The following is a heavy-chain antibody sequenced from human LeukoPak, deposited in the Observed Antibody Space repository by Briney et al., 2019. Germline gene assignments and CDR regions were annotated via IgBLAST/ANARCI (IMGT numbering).Heavy chain of an antibody. CDR2: LSWNSGSI. CDR3: AKAGYCSSTSCYFDY. Sequence: PGRSLRLSCAASGFTFDDYAMHWVRQAPGKGLEWVSGLSWNSGSIGYADSVKGRFTISRDNAKNSLYLQMNSLRAEDMALYYCAKAGYCSSTSCYFDYWGQGTLVTVSS. CDR1: GFTFDDYA. D-gene: IGHD2-2*01. J-gene: IGHJ4*02. V-gene: IGHV3-9*03.